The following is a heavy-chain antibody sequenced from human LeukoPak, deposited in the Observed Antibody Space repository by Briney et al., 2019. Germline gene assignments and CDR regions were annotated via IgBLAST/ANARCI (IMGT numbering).Heavy chain of an antibody. CDR1: GFTFSSYW. D-gene: IGHD5/OR15-5a*01. V-gene: IGHV3-74*01. J-gene: IGHJ4*02. Sequence: GGSLRLSCVASGFTFSSYWMHWVRQAPGKGLVWVSRINSDGSSTTYAEPVKGRFTISRDNAKNTLYLQMNCLRAEDTAVYYCATNVYPGYWGQGTLVTVSS. CDR2: INSDGSST. CDR3: ATNVYPGY.